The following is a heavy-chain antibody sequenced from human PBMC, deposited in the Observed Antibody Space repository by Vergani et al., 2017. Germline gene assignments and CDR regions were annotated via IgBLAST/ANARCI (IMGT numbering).Heavy chain of an antibody. D-gene: IGHD5-18*01. J-gene: IGHJ4*02. Sequence: QITLKESGPTLVKPTQTLTLTCTFSGFSLSTSGVGVGWIRQPPGKALEWLALIYWDDDKRYSPSLKSRLTVTKDTSKNQVVLTMTNMDPVDTATYYCAHARLDTAMYPTDYWGQGTLVTVSS. CDR3: AHARLDTAMYPTDY. V-gene: IGHV2-5*02. CDR2: IYWDDDK. CDR1: GFSLSTSGVG.